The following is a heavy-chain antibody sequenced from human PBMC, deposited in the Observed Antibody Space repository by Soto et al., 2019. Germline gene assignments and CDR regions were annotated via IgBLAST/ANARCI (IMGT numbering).Heavy chain of an antibody. CDR1: GFTLGGYA. V-gene: IGHV3-23*01. CDR2: ISGGGNVNT. CDR3: AKEYGGTFLGRLAS. J-gene: IGHJ5*02. D-gene: IGHD3-16*01. Sequence: GGSLRLSCAASGFTLGGYAMSWVRQAPGKGLEWVSGISGGGNVNTYYADSVKGRFTISRDNYKNTQSLQMFSLGVEDTAVYYCAKEYGGTFLGRLASWGQGYLVTVS.